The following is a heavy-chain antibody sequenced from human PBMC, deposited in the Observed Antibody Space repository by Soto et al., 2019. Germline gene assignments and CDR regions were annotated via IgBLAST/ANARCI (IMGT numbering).Heavy chain of an antibody. CDR2: IYHSGST. J-gene: IGHJ6*02. D-gene: IGHD1-26*01. Sequence: SETLSLTCAVSGGSISSSNWWSWVRQPPGKGLEWIGEIYHSGSTNYSPSFQGHVTISADKSISTAYLQWSSLKASDTAMYYCARLKEWELLYYYGMDVWAKGPRSPSP. CDR1: GGSISSSNW. V-gene: IGHV4-4*02. CDR3: ARLKEWELLYYYGMDV.